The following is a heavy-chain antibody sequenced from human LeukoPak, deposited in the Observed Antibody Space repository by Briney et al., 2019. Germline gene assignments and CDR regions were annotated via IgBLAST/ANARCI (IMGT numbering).Heavy chain of an antibody. Sequence: SGTLSLTCTVSGGSISSSSAYWGWIRQPPGKGLEWIGSIYYSKNTYYNPSLKSRVTISADTSKNQFSLTLGSVSATDTAVYYCVGPRGFSYGHFDYWGQGTLVTVSS. CDR1: GGSISSSSAY. J-gene: IGHJ4*02. CDR2: IYYSKNT. D-gene: IGHD5-18*01. CDR3: VGPRGFSYGHFDY. V-gene: IGHV4-39*01.